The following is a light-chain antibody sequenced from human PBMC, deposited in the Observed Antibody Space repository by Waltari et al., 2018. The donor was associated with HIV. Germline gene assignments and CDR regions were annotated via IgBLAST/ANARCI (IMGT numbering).Light chain of an antibody. CDR1: TLGDKF. CDR3: QAWDSSTWV. Sequence: SYELTQPPSVSVSPGQTATITCPGDTLGDKFSCWYQQKQGQSTVSVIYQDSKRPSGIPELFSGSNSGNTANLTISGTQAMDEADYYCQAWDSSTWVFGGGTKLTVL. CDR2: QDS. V-gene: IGLV3-1*01. J-gene: IGLJ3*02.